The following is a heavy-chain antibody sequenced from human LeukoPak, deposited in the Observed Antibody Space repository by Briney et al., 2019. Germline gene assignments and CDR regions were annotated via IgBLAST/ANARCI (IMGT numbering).Heavy chain of an antibody. Sequence: HPGGSLRLSCAASGFTLSSYAMHWVRQAPGKGLEWVAVISYDGSNKYYADSVKGRFTISRDNSKNTLYLQMNSLRAEDTAVYYCARAVTTKNFNWFDPWGQGTLVTVSS. CDR2: ISYDGSNK. J-gene: IGHJ5*02. V-gene: IGHV3-30-3*01. D-gene: IGHD4-17*01. CDR3: ARAVTTKNFNWFDP. CDR1: GFTLSSYA.